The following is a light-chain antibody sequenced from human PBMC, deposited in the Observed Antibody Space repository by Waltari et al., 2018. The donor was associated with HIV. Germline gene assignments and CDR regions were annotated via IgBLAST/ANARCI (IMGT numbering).Light chain of an antibody. Sequence: GSVALGQTVRITCQGDSLRSYYASWYQQKPGQAPVLVIYGKNNRPSGIPDRFSGSSSGNTASLTITGAQAEDEADYYCNSRDSSGNHLVFGGGTKLTVL. V-gene: IGLV3-19*01. CDR1: SLRSYY. CDR2: GKN. CDR3: NSRDSSGNHLV. J-gene: IGLJ2*01.